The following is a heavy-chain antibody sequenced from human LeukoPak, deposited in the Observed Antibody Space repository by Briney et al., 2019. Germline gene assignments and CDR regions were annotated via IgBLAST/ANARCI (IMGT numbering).Heavy chain of an antibody. Sequence: GGSLRLSCAASGFIFSDYYMTWVRQAPGKGLEWISYITTNGASTYYANSVKGRFTISRDNAQNSLFLQMNSLRAEDTAVYYCARDVVTMVRGAFDPWGQGTLVTVSS. CDR2: ITTNGAST. CDR1: GFIFSDYY. D-gene: IGHD3-10*01. V-gene: IGHV3-11*04. CDR3: ARDVVTMVRGAFDP. J-gene: IGHJ5*02.